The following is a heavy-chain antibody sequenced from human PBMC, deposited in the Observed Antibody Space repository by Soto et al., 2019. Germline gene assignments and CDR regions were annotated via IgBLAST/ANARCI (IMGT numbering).Heavy chain of an antibody. D-gene: IGHD3-16*02. V-gene: IGHV4-31*03. CDR3: SRGPVLITFGGVIVGASYFDY. Sequence: ASETLSLTCTVSGGSISSGGYYWSWIRQHPGKGLEWIGYIYYSGSTYYNTSLKSRVTISVDTSKNQFSLKLSSVTAADTAVYYFSRGPVLITFGGVIVGASYFDYWGQGTLVTVSS. J-gene: IGHJ4*02. CDR2: IYYSGST. CDR1: GGSISSGGYY.